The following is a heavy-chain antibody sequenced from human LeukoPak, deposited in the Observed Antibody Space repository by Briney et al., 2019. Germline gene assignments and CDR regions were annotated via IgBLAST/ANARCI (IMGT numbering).Heavy chain of an antibody. CDR2: INPNSGGT. V-gene: IGHV1-2*02. J-gene: IGHJ6*03. CDR3: ATVALTPYYYMDV. Sequence: GSSVKVSCKASGYTFNGYYMHWVRQAHGQGLEWMGWINPNSGGTNYAQKFQGRVTMTRDTSISTAYMELSRLRSDDTAVYYCATVALTPYYYMDVWGKGTTVTVSS. CDR1: GYTFNGYY.